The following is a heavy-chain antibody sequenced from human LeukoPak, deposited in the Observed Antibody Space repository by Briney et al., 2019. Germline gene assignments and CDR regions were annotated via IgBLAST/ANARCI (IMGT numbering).Heavy chain of an antibody. J-gene: IGHJ4*02. D-gene: IGHD3-10*01. CDR3: ARDWSSMVRGVFDY. Sequence: ASVKVSCKASGYTFTSYGISWVRQAPGQGLEWMGWISAYNGNTNYAQKLQGRVTMTTDTSTSTAYMELRSLRSDDTAVYYCARDWSSMVRGVFDYWGQATLVTVSS. CDR2: ISAYNGNT. CDR1: GYTFTSYG. V-gene: IGHV1-18*01.